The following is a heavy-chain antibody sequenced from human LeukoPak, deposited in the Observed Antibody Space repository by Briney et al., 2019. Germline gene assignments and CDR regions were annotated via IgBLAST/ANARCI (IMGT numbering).Heavy chain of an antibody. CDR2: INHSGST. Sequence: NTSETLSLTCAVYGGSFSGYYWSWIRQPPGKGLEWIGEINHSGSTNYNPSLKSRVTISVDTSKNQFSLKLSSVTAADTAVYYCARTSSSGWYKFSWFDPWGQGTLVTVSS. V-gene: IGHV4-34*01. CDR1: GGSFSGYY. CDR3: ARTSSSGWYKFSWFDP. D-gene: IGHD6-19*01. J-gene: IGHJ5*02.